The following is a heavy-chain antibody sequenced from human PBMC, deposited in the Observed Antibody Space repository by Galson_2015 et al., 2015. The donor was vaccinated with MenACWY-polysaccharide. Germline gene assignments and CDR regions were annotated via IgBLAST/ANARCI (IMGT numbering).Heavy chain of an antibody. Sequence: SETLSLTCTVSGGSISSSSYYWGWIRQPPGKGLEWIGSIYYSGSTYYNPSLKSRVTISVDTSKNQFSLKLSSVTAADTAVYYCARDNRQQLMVDYRGQGTLVTVSS. CDR3: ARDNRQQLMVDY. D-gene: IGHD6-13*01. J-gene: IGHJ4*02. CDR2: IYYSGST. CDR1: GGSISSSSYY. V-gene: IGHV4-39*07.